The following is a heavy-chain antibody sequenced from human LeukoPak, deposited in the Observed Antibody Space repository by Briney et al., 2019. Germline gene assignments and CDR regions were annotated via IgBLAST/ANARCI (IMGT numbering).Heavy chain of an antibody. J-gene: IGHJ6*02. CDR3: ARPPVRGVAKTGYYYGMDV. CDR1: GYSFTSYW. D-gene: IGHD1-26*01. V-gene: IGHV5-51*01. Sequence: KHGESLKISCKGSGYSFTSYWIGWVRQMPGKGLEWMGIIYPGDSDTRYSPSFPGQVTISADKSISTAYLQWSSLKASDTAMYYCARPPVRGVAKTGYYYGMDVWGQGTTVTVSS. CDR2: IYPGDSDT.